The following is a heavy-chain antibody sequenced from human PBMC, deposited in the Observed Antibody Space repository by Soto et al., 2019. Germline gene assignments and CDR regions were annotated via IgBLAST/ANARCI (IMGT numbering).Heavy chain of an antibody. Sequence: EVQLVESGGGLVQPGGSLRLSCAASGFAFGNSWMTWVRQAPGKGLEWVANIKGDGSAKSYLDSVRGRFTVSRDNAENSLFLQMNILRAEDTALYYCAREVSSGSGGYYLDAFDIWGQGTMVTVSS. CDR1: GFAFGNSW. D-gene: IGHD6-25*01. J-gene: IGHJ3*02. V-gene: IGHV3-7*05. CDR2: IKGDGSAK. CDR3: AREVSSGSGGYYLDAFDI.